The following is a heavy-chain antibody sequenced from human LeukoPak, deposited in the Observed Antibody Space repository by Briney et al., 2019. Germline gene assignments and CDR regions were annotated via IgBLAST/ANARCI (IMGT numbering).Heavy chain of an antibody. J-gene: IGHJ4*02. CDR3: ARDSPPYCSGGSCYGYYFDY. CDR1: GFTFSSYG. CDR2: LWFDGSNK. D-gene: IGHD2-15*01. Sequence: GGSLRLSCAASGFTFSSYGIHWVRQAPGKGLEWVALLWFDGSNKHYADSVKGRFTISRDTSQNTLYLQMNNLRAEDTAVYYCARDSPPYCSGGSCYGYYFDYWGQGTLVTVSS. V-gene: IGHV3-33*01.